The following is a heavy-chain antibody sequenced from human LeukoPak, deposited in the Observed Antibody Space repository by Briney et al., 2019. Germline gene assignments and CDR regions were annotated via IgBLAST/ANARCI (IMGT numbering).Heavy chain of an antibody. CDR2: IYSDGSRT. CDR3: TRSGRGGAFDI. D-gene: IGHD1-26*01. V-gene: IGHV3-74*03. J-gene: IGHJ3*02. Sequence: GGSLRLSCAASGFTFSSYSMNWVRQAPGKGLEWVSRIYSDGSRTTYADSVKGRFTISGDNAKNRLYLQMNSLRADDTAVYYCTRSGRGGAFDIWGQGTMVTVSS. CDR1: GFTFSSYS.